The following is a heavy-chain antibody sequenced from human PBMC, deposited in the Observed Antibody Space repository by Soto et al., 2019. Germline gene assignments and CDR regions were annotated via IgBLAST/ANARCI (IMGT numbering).Heavy chain of an antibody. CDR3: ARVGGRTRFAFDI. D-gene: IGHD1-26*01. J-gene: IGHJ3*02. Sequence: PSETLSLTCTVSGGSISSYYWSWIRQPPGKGLEWIGYIYYSGSTNYNPSLKSRVTISVDTSKNQFSLKLSSVTAADTAVYYCARVGGRTRFAFDIWGQGTMVTVS. V-gene: IGHV4-59*01. CDR1: GGSISSYY. CDR2: IYYSGST.